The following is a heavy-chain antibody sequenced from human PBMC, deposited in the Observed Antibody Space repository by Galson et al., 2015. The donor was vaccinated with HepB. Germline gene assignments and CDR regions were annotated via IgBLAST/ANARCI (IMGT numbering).Heavy chain of an antibody. CDR1: GGSISGYY. V-gene: IGHV4-34*01. CDR2: INHSGST. D-gene: IGHD3/OR15-3a*01. CDR3: ARRGLVPAYYYYYMDV. J-gene: IGHJ6*03. Sequence: SETLSLTCTVSGGSISGYYWSWIRQPPGKGLEWIGEINHSGSTNYNPSLKSRVTISVDTSKNQFSLKLSSVTAADTAVYYCARRGLVPAYYYYYMDVWGKGTTVTVSS.